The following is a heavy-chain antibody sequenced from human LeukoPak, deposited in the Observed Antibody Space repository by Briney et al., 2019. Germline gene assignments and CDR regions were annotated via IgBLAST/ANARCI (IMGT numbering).Heavy chain of an antibody. CDR2: IYYTGST. D-gene: IGHD4-17*01. CDR1: GDPISSYQ. V-gene: IGHV4-59*08. Sequence: SETLSLTCTVSGDPISSYQWSWIRQPPGKGLEWIGYIYYTGSTNYHPSLKSRITISLDTSKNQFSLKLSSVTAADTAVYYCARRTTVTPNWFDPWGQGTLVTVSS. CDR3: ARRTTVTPNWFDP. J-gene: IGHJ5*02.